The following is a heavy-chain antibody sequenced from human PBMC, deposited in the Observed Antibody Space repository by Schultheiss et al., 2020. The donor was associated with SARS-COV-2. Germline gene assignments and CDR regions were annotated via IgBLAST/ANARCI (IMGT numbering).Heavy chain of an antibody. CDR1: GFTFSSYG. CDR2: INSDGSST. J-gene: IGHJ4*02. V-gene: IGHV3-74*01. Sequence: GESLKISCAASGFTFSSYGMHWVRQAPGKGLVWVSRINSDGSSTSYADSVKGRFTISRDNSKNSLYLQMNSLRTEDTAVYYCASAVQRGYWGQGTLVTVSS. CDR3: ASAVQRGY. D-gene: IGHD6-25*01.